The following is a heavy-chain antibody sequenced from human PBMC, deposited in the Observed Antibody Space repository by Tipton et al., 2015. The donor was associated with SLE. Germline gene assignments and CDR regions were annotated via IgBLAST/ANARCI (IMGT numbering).Heavy chain of an antibody. CDR1: GYTFTSYA. Sequence: QYGPEVKKPGASVKVSCKASGYTFTSYAMHWVRQAPGQRLEWMGWINAGNGNTKYSQKFQGRVTITRDTSASTAYMEQSSLRSEDAAVYYCARPLVIIGPPGYWDQGTLVTVSS. J-gene: IGHJ4*02. V-gene: IGHV1-3*01. CDR3: ARPLVIIGPPGY. D-gene: IGHD3-9*01. CDR2: INAGNGNT.